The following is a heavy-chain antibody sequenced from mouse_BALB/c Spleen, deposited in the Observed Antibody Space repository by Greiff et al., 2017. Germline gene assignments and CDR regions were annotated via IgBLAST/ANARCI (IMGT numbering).Heavy chain of an antibody. CDR3: TRRVAY. Sequence: LVESGAELVRPGASVTLSCKASGYTFTDYEMHWVKQTPVHGLEWIGAIDPETGGTAYNQKFKGKATLTADKSSSTAYMELRSLTSEDSAVYYCTRRVAYWGQGTLVTVSA. CDR2: IDPETGGT. V-gene: IGHV1-15*01. J-gene: IGHJ3*01. CDR1: GYTFTDYE.